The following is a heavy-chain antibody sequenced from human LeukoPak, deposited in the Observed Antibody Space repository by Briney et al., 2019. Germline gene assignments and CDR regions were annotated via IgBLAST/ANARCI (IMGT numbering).Heavy chain of an antibody. D-gene: IGHD4-17*01. Sequence: GGSLRLSCAASGFTVSSNYMSWVRQAPGKGLEWVSVIYTGGSTYYADSVKGRFTISRDNSKNTVYLQMNSLRAEDTAVYYCARDSDYGETFDYWGQGTLVTVPS. CDR1: GFTVSSNY. J-gene: IGHJ4*02. CDR2: IYTGGST. V-gene: IGHV3-53*01. CDR3: ARDSDYGETFDY.